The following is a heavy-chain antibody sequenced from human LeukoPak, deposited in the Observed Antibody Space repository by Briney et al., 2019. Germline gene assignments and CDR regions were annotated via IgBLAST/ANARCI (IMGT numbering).Heavy chain of an antibody. D-gene: IGHD4-17*01. J-gene: IGHJ4*02. Sequence: GESLKISCKGSGYSFTSYWIGWVRQMPGKGLEWMGIIYPGDSDTRYSPSFQGQVTISADKSISTAYLQWSSLKASDTAMYYCARSRRRDYVDVHPFDYWGQGTLVTVSS. V-gene: IGHV5-51*01. CDR3: ARSRRRDYVDVHPFDY. CDR1: GYSFTSYW. CDR2: IYPGDSDT.